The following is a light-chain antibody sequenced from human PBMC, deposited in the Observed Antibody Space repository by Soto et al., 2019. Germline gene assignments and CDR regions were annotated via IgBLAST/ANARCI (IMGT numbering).Light chain of an antibody. V-gene: IGKV3-15*01. J-gene: IGKJ5*01. CDR1: QSVSSN. Sequence: EIVMTQSPATLSVSPGERATLSCRASQSVSSNLAWYQQKPGQAPRLLIYGASTRATGIAARFSGSGSGTEFSLTISSLQSEDIAVYFCQQYNSWPPITFGQGTRLEIK. CDR2: GAS. CDR3: QQYNSWPPIT.